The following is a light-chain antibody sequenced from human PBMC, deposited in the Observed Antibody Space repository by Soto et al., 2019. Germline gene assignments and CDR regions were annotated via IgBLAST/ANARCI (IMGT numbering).Light chain of an antibody. Sequence: EIVLTQSPGTLSLSPGERATLSCRASQSVNNNYLAWYQQKPGQAPRLLIYGASSRDTGIPDRCSGSGSWTDFTLTISSLEPEDFAVYYCQQYCSSQYTFGQGTKLVIK. CDR1: QSVNNNY. J-gene: IGKJ2*01. CDR3: QQYCSSQYT. CDR2: GAS. V-gene: IGKV3-20*01.